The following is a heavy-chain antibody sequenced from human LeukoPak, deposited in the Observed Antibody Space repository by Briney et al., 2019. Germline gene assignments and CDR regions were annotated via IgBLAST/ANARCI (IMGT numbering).Heavy chain of an antibody. CDR2: INTSNADT. CDR3: ARGDDTIFGVSDF. Sequence: GASVQVSCKPSGYTFTSIPLHWVRQAPGQRLEWMGWINTSNADTRYSQKFQGRITFTTDTSATTCYMELSSLRSEDTAVYYCARGDDTIFGVSDFWGQGTLVTVSS. CDR1: GYTFTSIP. V-gene: IGHV1-3*04. D-gene: IGHD3-3*01. J-gene: IGHJ4*02.